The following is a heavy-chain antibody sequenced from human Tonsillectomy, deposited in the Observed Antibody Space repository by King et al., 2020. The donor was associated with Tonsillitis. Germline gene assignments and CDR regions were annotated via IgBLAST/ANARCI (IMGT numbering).Heavy chain of an antibody. CDR2: ISSSDGST. CDR1: GFTFSTYA. CDR3: AKDRASYGSGSYSP. D-gene: IGHD3-10*01. V-gene: IGHV3-23*04. J-gene: IGHJ4*02. Sequence: VQLVESGGGLVQPGGSLRLSCAASGFTFSTYAMTWVRQAPGRGLECVSAISSSDGSTHYADAVRGRFTISRDNSKNTLYLQMNSLRAEETAVYYCAKDRASYGSGSYSPWGQGTLVTVSS.